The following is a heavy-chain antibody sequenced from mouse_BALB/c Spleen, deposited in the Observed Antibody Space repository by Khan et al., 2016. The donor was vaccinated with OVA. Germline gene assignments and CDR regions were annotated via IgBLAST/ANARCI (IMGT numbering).Heavy chain of an antibody. J-gene: IGHJ4*01. CDR2: IWGDGST. Sequence: QVQLQQSGPGLVAPSQSLSITCTVSGFSLSSYAVNWVRQPPGKGLEWLGVIWGDGSTNYHSALKSRLNINKDNSKSQVFLKLNSLQTDDTATYFCAKWDNSYYAMDYWGQGTSVTVSS. CDR3: AKWDNSYYAMDY. V-gene: IGHV2-3*01. D-gene: IGHD1-3*01. CDR1: GFSLSSYA.